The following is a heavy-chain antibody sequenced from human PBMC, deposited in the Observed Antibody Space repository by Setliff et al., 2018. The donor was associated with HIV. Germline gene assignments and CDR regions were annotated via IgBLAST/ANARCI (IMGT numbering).Heavy chain of an antibody. CDR3: ARIVALNGYPSDY. V-gene: IGHV1-18*01. D-gene: IGHD2-8*01. CDR1: GYTLSTYG. Sequence: GASVKVSCKASGYTLSTYGISWVRQAPGQGLEWMGWISAHSGYAKSAQKFQGRVTMDTDTSTNTAYMELRSLGSDDTAVYYCARIVALNGYPSDYWGQGTLVTVSS. CDR2: ISAHSGYA. J-gene: IGHJ4*02.